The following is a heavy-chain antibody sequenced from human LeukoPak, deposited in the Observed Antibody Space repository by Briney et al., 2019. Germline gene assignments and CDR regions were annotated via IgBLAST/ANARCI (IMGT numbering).Heavy chain of an antibody. CDR2: INPNSGAT. V-gene: IGHV1-2*02. CDR3: TRGGPEGSGYSYGSHDY. Sequence: ASVKVSCKASGYTFTGYYMHWVRQAPGQGLEWMGLINPNSGATNYAQKFQGRVTMTRDTSISTVYMELSRLRSDDTAVYYCTRGGPEGSGYSYGSHDYWGQGTLVTVSS. D-gene: IGHD5-18*01. CDR1: GYTFTGYY. J-gene: IGHJ4*02.